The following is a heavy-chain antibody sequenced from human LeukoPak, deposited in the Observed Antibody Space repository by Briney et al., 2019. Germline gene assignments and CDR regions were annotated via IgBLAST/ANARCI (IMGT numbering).Heavy chain of an antibody. Sequence: GESLKISCKGSGYRFTSYWIAWVRQMPGKGLEWVGIIYPGDSNTKYSPSVEGQVTISVDKSISTAYLQWSSLKASDTALYYCARLGYHFGQGDYWGQGTLVTVSS. CDR3: ARLGYHFGQGDY. V-gene: IGHV5-51*01. CDR1: GYRFTSYW. CDR2: IYPGDSNT. J-gene: IGHJ4*02. D-gene: IGHD5-18*01.